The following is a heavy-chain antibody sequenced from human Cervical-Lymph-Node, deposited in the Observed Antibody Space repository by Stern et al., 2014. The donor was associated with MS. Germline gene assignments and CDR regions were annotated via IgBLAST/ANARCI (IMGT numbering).Heavy chain of an antibody. CDR3: TSSRYEFWSGYRKAFYFDY. V-gene: IGHV4-31*03. CDR1: GGSINNGDYY. Sequence: VQLVESGPGLVKPSQTLSLTCTVSGGSINNGDYYWSWIRQHPGEGLECIGYLFYSGSTYYNPSLKSRATISEDTSKNQFSLNLHSVTAADTAVYYCTSSRYEFWSGYRKAFYFDYWGQGAMVTVSS. J-gene: IGHJ4*02. CDR2: LFYSGST. D-gene: IGHD3-3*01.